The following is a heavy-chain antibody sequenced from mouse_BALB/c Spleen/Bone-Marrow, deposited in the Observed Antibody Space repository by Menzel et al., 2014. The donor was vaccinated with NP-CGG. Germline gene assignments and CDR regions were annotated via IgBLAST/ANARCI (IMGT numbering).Heavy chain of an antibody. CDR1: GYTFRRYW. CDR3: ARREVIYYYHY. V-gene: IGHV1-9*01. J-gene: IGHJ2*01. D-gene: IGHD1-1*01. CDR2: ILPGSGST. Sequence: QEQLTQSGAELLEPGASVQISCTATGYTFRRYWIEWVKQRPGHGLEWIGEILPGSGSTNYNEKFKGKATFTADTSSNTAYMQLSSLTSEDSAVYYCARREVIYYYHYWPQGTPFPVSS.